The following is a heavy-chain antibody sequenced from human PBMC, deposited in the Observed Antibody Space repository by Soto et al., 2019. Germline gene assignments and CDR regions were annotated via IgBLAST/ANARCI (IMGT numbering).Heavy chain of an antibody. CDR3: ARGLLPAARGGFHY. CDR1: GGSISSSNW. V-gene: IGHV4-4*02. J-gene: IGHJ4*02. CDR2: IYHSGST. Sequence: QVQLQESGPGLVRPSGTLSLTCAVSGGSISSSNWWSWVRQPPGKGLVWIGEIYHSGSTNYNPSLNTRLTITIHKSKNQFPQAMSSVISTDTAVYYCARGLLPAARGGFHYWGQGTLVTVS. D-gene: IGHD2-2*01.